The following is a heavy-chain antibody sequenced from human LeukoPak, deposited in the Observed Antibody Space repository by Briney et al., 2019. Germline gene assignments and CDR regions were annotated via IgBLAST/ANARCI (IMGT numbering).Heavy chain of an antibody. CDR1: GGTFSSYA. D-gene: IGHD4-17*01. CDR2: IIPIFGTA. Sequence: SVKVSCKASGGTFSSYAISWVRQAPGQGLEWMGGIIPIFGTANYAQKFQGRVTITADKSTSTAYMELSRLRSDDTAVYYCARAATVTPYYFDYWGQGTLVTVSS. J-gene: IGHJ4*02. V-gene: IGHV1-69*06. CDR3: ARAATVTPYYFDY.